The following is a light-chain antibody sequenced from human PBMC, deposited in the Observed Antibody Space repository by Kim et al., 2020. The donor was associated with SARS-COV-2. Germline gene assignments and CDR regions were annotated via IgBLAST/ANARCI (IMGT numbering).Light chain of an antibody. CDR1: QSIDSY. Sequence: DIQMTQSPSSLSASVGDRVTITCRASQSIDSYLIWYQQKPGKAPKVLIYAASNLQSGVSSRFSGSGSGTDFTLTISSLQPEDFAIYYCQQTHSTPLTFGGGTKVEI. CDR2: AAS. V-gene: IGKV1-39*01. CDR3: QQTHSTPLT. J-gene: IGKJ4*01.